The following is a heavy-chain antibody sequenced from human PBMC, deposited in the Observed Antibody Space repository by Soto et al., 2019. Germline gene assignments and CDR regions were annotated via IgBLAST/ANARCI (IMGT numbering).Heavy chain of an antibody. V-gene: IGHV4-39*01. D-gene: IGHD6-6*01. Sequence: QLQLQESGPGLVKPSETLSLTCTVSGGFISSSSYYWGWIRQPPGKGLEWIGSIYYSGSTYYNPSLKSRVTISVDTSKNQFSLKLSSVTAAYTAVYYCARHRASIAARALTSYYMDVWGKGTTVTVSS. J-gene: IGHJ6*03. CDR2: IYYSGST. CDR3: ARHRASIAARALTSYYMDV. CDR1: GGFISSSSYY.